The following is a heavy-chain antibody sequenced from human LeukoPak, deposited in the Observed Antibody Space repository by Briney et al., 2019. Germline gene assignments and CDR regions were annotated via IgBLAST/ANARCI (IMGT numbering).Heavy chain of an antibody. V-gene: IGHV3-33*01. Sequence: GGSLRLSCAAPGFTFSNYGMHWVRQAPGKGLEWVAVIWYDGSNKYYVDSVKGRFTISRDNSKNTVYLQMNSLRAEDTAVYYCAANFDFWGQGTLVTVSS. J-gene: IGHJ4*02. CDR1: GFTFSNYG. CDR2: IWYDGSNK. CDR3: AANFDF.